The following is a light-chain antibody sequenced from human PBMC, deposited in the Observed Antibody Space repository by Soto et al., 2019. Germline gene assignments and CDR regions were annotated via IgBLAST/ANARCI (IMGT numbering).Light chain of an antibody. Sequence: EIVLTQSPGTLSLSPGERATLSCRASQSVSSSYLAWYQQKPGQAPRLLLYGASSRATGIPDRFSGSGSGTEFTLTVSRLEHEDFAELYRQQYGSSPPTFGQGPKVEIK. CDR3: QQYGSSPPT. CDR1: QSVSSSY. J-gene: IGKJ1*01. V-gene: IGKV3-20*01. CDR2: GAS.